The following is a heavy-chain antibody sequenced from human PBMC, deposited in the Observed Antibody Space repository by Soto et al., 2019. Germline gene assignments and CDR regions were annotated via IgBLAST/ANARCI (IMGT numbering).Heavy chain of an antibody. D-gene: IGHD6-13*01. CDR2: IYYSGST. V-gene: IGHV4-39*01. J-gene: IGHJ5*02. CDR3: ARSSLGGIAPAGLPNWFDP. Sequence: SETLSLTCTVSGGSISSSSYYWGWIRQPPGKGLEWIGSIYYSGSTYYNRSLKSRVTISVDTSKNQFSLKLSSVTAADTAVYYCARSSLGGIAPAGLPNWFDPWGQGTRVTVSS. CDR1: GGSISSSSYY.